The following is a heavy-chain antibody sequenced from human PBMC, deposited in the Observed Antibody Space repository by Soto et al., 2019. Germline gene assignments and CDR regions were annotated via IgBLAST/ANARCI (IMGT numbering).Heavy chain of an antibody. J-gene: IGHJ4*02. CDR3: SRDHYGSGAI. CDR1: GFNFPFYG. V-gene: IGHV3-7*05. Sequence: EVQLVESGGGLVQPGGSLRLSCAASGFNFPFYGMTWVRQAPGKGLEWVASIMGDGREGEKYYVDSVKGPFTISRDNAKSSLYLQMSTLRAEDTAIYFCSRDHYGSGAIWGQGTPVIVSS. D-gene: IGHD3-10*01. CDR2: IMGDGREGEK.